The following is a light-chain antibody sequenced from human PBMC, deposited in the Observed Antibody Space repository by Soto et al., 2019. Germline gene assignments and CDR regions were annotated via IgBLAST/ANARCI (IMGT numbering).Light chain of an antibody. J-gene: IGLJ1*01. Sequence: QSALTQPASVSGSTRQTITISCTGTNSDVGTYNYVSWYQQHPGKAPKLIIYEVSNRPSEISNRFSGSKSGNTASLTISGLQAEDEADYYCSSYRSSSTLDYVFGTGTKVTVL. V-gene: IGLV2-14*01. CDR3: SSYRSSSTLDYV. CDR1: NSDVGTYNY. CDR2: EVS.